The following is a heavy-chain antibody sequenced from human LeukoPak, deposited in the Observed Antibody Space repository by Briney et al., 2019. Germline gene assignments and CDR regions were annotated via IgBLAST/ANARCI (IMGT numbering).Heavy chain of an antibody. V-gene: IGHV3-13*01. J-gene: IGHJ4*02. Sequence: PGGSLRLSCAASGFTFSSYDMHWVRQATGKGLEWVSAIGTAGDTYYPGSVKGRFTISRENAKNSLYLQMNSLRAEDTAVYYCAKDPDYVWGSYPSYFDYWGQGTLVTVSS. CDR1: GFTFSSYD. CDR2: IGTAGDT. CDR3: AKDPDYVWGSYPSYFDY. D-gene: IGHD3-16*01.